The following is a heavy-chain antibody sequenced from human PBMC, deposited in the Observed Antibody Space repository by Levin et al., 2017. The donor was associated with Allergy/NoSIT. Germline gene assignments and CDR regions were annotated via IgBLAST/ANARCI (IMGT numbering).Heavy chain of an antibody. CDR1: GFTFSSYA. V-gene: IGHV3-23*01. Sequence: GGSLRLSCAASGFTFSSYAMSWVRQAPGKGLEWVSAISGSGGSTYYADSVKGRFTISRDNSKNTLYLQMNSLRAEDTAVYYCAKPVGSGSYYWYFDYWGQGTLVTVSS. CDR3: AKPVGSGSYYWYFDY. J-gene: IGHJ4*02. D-gene: IGHD3-10*01. CDR2: ISGSGGST.